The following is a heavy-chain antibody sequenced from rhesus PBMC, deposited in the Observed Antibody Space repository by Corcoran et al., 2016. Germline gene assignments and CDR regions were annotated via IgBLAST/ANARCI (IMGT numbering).Heavy chain of an antibody. CDR3: ASYCTGSGCYSWDFDY. CDR2: ISGSSGST. D-gene: IGHD2-21*01. J-gene: IGHJ4*01. V-gene: IGHV4-99*01. CDR1: GYSISSGYY. Sequence: QVQLQESGPGLVKPSETLSLTCAVSGYSISSGYYWGWIRQPPGKGLEYIGYISGSSGSTYYNPSLKSRVTSSKDTSKNQFSLKLSSVTAADTAVYYCASYCTGSGCYSWDFDYWGQVVLVTVSS.